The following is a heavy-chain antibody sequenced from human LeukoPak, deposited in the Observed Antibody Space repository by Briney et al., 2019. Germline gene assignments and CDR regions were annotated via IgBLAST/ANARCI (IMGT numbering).Heavy chain of an antibody. D-gene: IGHD3-3*01. CDR3: AREDIDSNFWAGGMDV. V-gene: IGHV1-69*04. Sequence: GASVKVSCKASGGTLYNHGVNWVRQAPGQGLEWVGRIIPVLGIENYAHKFQGRVTITADKSTSTANMDLSSLRSEDTGVYYCAREDIDSNFWAGGMDVWGQGTTVTVSS. CDR1: GGTLYNHG. J-gene: IGHJ6*02. CDR2: IIPVLGIE.